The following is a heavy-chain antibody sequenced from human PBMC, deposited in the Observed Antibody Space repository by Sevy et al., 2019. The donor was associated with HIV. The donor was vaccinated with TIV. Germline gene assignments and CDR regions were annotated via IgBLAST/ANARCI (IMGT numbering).Heavy chain of an antibody. J-gene: IGHJ4*02. Sequence: GGSLRLSCAASGFTFDDYAMHWVRQAPGKGLDWVSGISWNSGIIGYADSVKGRFTISRDNAKNSLYLQMNSLGAKATALYSCAKSDGDGIFHFDYWGQGTLVTVSS. V-gene: IGHV3-9*01. CDR3: AKSDGDGIFHFDY. CDR1: GFTFDDYA. D-gene: IGHD3-10*01. CDR2: ISWNSGII.